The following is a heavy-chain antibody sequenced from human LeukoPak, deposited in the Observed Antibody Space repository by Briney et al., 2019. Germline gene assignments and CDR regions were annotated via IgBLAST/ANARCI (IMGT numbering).Heavy chain of an antibody. Sequence: GGSLRLSCAASGFTFSNYAMSWVRQAPGKGLEWVSTISNTGSDTYYADSVKGRFTISRDNSKNTLYLQMNSLRAEDTAVYYCARDTMELLIWVIFDYWGQGTLVTVSS. V-gene: IGHV3-23*01. CDR2: ISNTGSDT. CDR1: GFTFSNYA. J-gene: IGHJ4*02. CDR3: ARDTMELLIWVIFDY. D-gene: IGHD1-7*01.